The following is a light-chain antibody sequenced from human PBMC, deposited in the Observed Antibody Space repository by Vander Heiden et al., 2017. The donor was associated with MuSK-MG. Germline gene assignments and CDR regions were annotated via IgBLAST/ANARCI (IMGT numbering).Light chain of an antibody. V-gene: IGKV1-33*01. Sequence: DTHIAQSPSSLSASVGDRVTITCQASQDISNYLNWYQQKPGKAPKLLIYDASNLETGVPSRFSGSGSGTDFTFTISSLQPEDIATYYCQQYYNLLLTFGGGTKVEIK. CDR1: QDISNY. CDR3: QQYYNLLLT. CDR2: DAS. J-gene: IGKJ4*01.